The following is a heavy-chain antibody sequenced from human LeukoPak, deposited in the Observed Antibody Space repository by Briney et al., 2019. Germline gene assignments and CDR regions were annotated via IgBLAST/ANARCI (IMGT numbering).Heavy chain of an antibody. CDR1: GGSLSGYY. D-gene: IGHD4-11*01. Sequence: PSETLSLTCAVYGGSLSGYYWSWIRQPPGKGLEWIGEIYHSGSTNSNPSLKSRVTISVQTSKNQFSLKLSSVTAADTAVYYCARGTSYSNPSDYWGQGTLVTVSS. V-gene: IGHV4-34*01. CDR3: ARGTSYSNPSDY. CDR2: IYHSGST. J-gene: IGHJ4*02.